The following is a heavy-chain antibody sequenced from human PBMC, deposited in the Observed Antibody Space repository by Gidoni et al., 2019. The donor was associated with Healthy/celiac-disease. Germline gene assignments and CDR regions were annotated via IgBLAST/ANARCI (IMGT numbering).Heavy chain of an antibody. CDR3: AATTGRRDTSNWFDP. V-gene: IGHV3-23*01. Sequence: EVQLLASGGGLVQPGGSLRLSCAASGFTFRSYAMSWVRQAPGKGLEWVSAISGSGVSTYYADSVKGRFTISRDNSKNTLYLQMNSLRAEDTAVYYCAATTGRRDTSNWFDPWGQGTLVTVSS. J-gene: IGHJ5*02. CDR1: GFTFRSYA. D-gene: IGHD1-7*01. CDR2: ISGSGVST.